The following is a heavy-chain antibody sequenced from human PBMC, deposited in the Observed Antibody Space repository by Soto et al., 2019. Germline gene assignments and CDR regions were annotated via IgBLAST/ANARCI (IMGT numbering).Heavy chain of an antibody. D-gene: IGHD1-1*01. CDR1: GYTFTSYG. Sequence: ASVKVSCKASGYTFTSYGISWVRQAPGQGLEWMGWISAYNGNTNYAQKLQGRVTMTTDTSTSTAYMELRSLRSDETAVYYCARFSDRGYDWNDGWFDPWGQGTLVTVSS. CDR2: ISAYNGNT. J-gene: IGHJ5*02. CDR3: ARFSDRGYDWNDGWFDP. V-gene: IGHV1-18*04.